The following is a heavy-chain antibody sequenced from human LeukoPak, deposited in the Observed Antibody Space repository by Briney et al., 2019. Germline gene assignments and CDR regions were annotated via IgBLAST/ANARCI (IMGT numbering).Heavy chain of an antibody. CDR3: AGVRYGDYSFDY. D-gene: IGHD4-17*01. J-gene: IGHJ4*02. CDR1: GYTFTSYG. Sequence: ASVKVSCKASGYTFTSYGISWVRQAPGQGLEWMGWISAYNGNTNYAQKLQGRVTMTTDTSTSTAYMELRSLRSDDTAVYYCAGVRYGDYSFDYWGQGTLVTVSS. V-gene: IGHV1-18*01. CDR2: ISAYNGNT.